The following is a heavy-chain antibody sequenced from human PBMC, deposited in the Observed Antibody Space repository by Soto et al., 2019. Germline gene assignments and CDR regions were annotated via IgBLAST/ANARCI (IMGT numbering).Heavy chain of an antibody. V-gene: IGHV1-3*01. D-gene: IGHD3-9*01. J-gene: IGHJ4*02. Sequence: ASVKVSCKASGYTFTSYAMHWVRQAPGQRLEWMGWINAGNGNTKYSQKFQGRVTITRDTSAGTAYMELSSLRSEDTAVYYCAWSVMSYHEGKYDMDVWGQGTLVTVSS. CDR2: INAGNGNT. CDR1: GYTFTSYA. CDR3: AWSVMSYHEGKYDMDV.